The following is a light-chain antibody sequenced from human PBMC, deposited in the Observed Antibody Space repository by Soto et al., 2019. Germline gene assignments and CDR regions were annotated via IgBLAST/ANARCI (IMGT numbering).Light chain of an antibody. Sequence: DSQMTQSPSSLSASVGDRVTITCRASQSISSTLNWYQQKPGKAPKRLIYAASTLQSGVPSRFSGSGSGTEFTLTISSLQPEDFATYYCLQHNSYPVTFGQGTKVDIK. CDR2: AAS. J-gene: IGKJ1*01. CDR3: LQHNSYPVT. CDR1: QSISST. V-gene: IGKV1-17*01.